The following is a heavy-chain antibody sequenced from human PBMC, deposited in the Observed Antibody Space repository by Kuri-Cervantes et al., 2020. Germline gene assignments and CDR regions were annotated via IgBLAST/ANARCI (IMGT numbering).Heavy chain of an antibody. J-gene: IGHJ4*02. Sequence: EPLSLTCATSGFTFSNYWMNWVRQAPGKGLEWVGNINREGGEKYYLDSVKGRFIISRDNAKNSLFLQMNSLRAEDTALYYCARDTDGGFSWSYWGQGTLVTVSS. CDR2: INREGGEK. CDR1: GFTFSNYW. D-gene: IGHD4-23*01. CDR3: ARDTDGGFSWSY. V-gene: IGHV3-7*01.